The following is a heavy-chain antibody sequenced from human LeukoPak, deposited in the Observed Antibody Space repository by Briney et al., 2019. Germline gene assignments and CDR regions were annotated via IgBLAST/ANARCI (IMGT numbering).Heavy chain of an antibody. V-gene: IGHV1-2*02. CDR3: SSWDCSSGSCYTNMNFDH. J-gene: IGHJ4*02. CDR2: INPDKGAT. Sequence: ASVKVSCKASGYTFDGYYMHWVRRAPGQGLEWLGWINPDKGATKTAQKFRDRVIMTTDKSLATAYMEVTNLTSDDTAVYTRSSWDCSSGSCYTNMNFDHWGQGSLVTVSS. CDR1: GYTFDGYY. D-gene: IGHD2-15*01.